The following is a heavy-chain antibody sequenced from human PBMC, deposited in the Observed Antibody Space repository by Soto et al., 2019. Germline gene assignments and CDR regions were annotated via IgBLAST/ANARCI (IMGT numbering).Heavy chain of an antibody. V-gene: IGHV3-7*03. D-gene: IGHD4-17*01. CDR2: IKRDGSEK. Sequence: QTGGSLRLSCTASGFMFGSYWMTWVRHVPGKGLQWVANIKRDGSEKYYVDFVKGRFTISRDNADNSVFLDMNNLRVDDTATYYCARVRATDYEIDYWGQGALVTVYS. CDR1: GFMFGSYW. CDR3: ARVRATDYEIDY. J-gene: IGHJ4*02.